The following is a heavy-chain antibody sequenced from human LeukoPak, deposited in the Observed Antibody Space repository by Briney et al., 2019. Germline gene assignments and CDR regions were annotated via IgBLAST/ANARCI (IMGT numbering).Heavy chain of an antibody. CDR3: ARVPTCGGDCYYFDY. J-gene: IGHJ4*02. D-gene: IGHD2-21*01. V-gene: IGHV4-61*01. CDR1: GGSVSSGSYF. CDR2: IYHTGST. Sequence: KPSETLSLTCTVSGGSVSSGSYFWSWLRQPPGKGLEWIAFIYHTGSTNYNPSLKSRVTISVDTSKNQFSLELSSVTAADTAVYYCARVPTCGGDCYYFDYWGQGTLAAVSS.